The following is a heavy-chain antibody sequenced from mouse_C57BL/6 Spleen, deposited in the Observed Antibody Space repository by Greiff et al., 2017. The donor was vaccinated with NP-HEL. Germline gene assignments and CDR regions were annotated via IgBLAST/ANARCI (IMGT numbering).Heavy chain of an antibody. CDR2: INPNNGGT. D-gene: IGHD3-2*02. CDR3: ARRGSGYFYAMDY. Sequence: EVQLQQSGPELVKPGASVKISCKASGYTFTDYYMNWVKQSHGKSLEWIGDINPNNGGTSYNQKFKGKATLTVDKSSSTAYMELRSLTSEDSAVYYCARRGSGYFYAMDYWGQGTSVTVSS. J-gene: IGHJ4*01. V-gene: IGHV1-26*01. CDR1: GYTFTDYY.